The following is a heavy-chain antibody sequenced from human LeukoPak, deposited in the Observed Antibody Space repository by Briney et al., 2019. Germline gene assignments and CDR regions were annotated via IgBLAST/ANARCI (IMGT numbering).Heavy chain of an antibody. CDR3: ARAGVVVAGAFDI. V-gene: IGHV4-39*07. CDR2: IYYSGST. J-gene: IGHJ3*02. Sequence: SETLSLTCTVSGGSISSSSYYWGWIRQPPGKGLEWIGSIYYSGSTYYNPSLKSRVTISVDTSKNQFSLKLSSVTAADTAVYYCARAGVVVAGAFDIWGQGTMVTVSS. CDR1: GGSISSSSYY. D-gene: IGHD2-21*01.